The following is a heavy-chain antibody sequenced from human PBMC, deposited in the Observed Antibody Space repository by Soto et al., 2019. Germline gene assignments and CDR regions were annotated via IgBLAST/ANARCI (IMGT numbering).Heavy chain of an antibody. Sequence: EVQLVESGGGLVQPGGSLRLSCAASGFSFSSYWMTWVRQAPGKGLEWVANIKQDAREKYYVASVKGRFTISRDNGKNLLYLQMDSLKADDTAVYYCAGDGVRNGAYNGWLDPWGQGTLVTVSS. J-gene: IGHJ5*02. CDR2: IKQDAREK. D-gene: IGHD3-16*01. CDR1: GFSFSSYW. V-gene: IGHV3-7*03. CDR3: AGDGVRNGAYNGWLDP.